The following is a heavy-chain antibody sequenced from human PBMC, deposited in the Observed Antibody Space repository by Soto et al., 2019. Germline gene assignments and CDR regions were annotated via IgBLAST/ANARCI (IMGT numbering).Heavy chain of an antibody. CDR3: ATTMIVLSDAFDI. D-gene: IGHD3-22*01. V-gene: IGHV3-48*03. CDR2: ISSSGSTI. J-gene: IGHJ3*02. CDR1: GFTFSSYE. Sequence: VGSLRLSCAASGFTFSSYEMNWVRQAPGKGLEWVSYISSSGSTIYYADSVKGRFTISRDNAKNSLYLQMNSLRAEDTAVYYCATTMIVLSDAFDIWGQGKTVTV.